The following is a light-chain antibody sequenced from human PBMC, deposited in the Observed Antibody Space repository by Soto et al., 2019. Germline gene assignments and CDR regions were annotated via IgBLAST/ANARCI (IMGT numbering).Light chain of an antibody. V-gene: IGKV1-5*01. CDR2: DAS. Sequence: DIQMTQSPSTLSASVGDRVTITCRASQSISSWLAWYEQKPGKAPKLLIYDASSLESGVPSRFSGSGSGTEFALTIISLQPDDFATYYCQQYNNVWTFGQGTKVEIK. CDR3: QQYNNVWT. CDR1: QSISSW. J-gene: IGKJ1*01.